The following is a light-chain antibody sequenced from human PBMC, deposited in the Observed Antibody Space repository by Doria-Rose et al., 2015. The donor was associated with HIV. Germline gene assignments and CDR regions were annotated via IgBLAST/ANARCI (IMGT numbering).Light chain of an antibody. Sequence: TQSPGTLSLSPGERATLSCRASQSFSSTYLAWYQRKPGQAPSLLIYDGSTRATGIPDRFSASGSGTDFTLTINRLEPEDFALYYCHQYGTSWTSGQGTKVEI. J-gene: IGKJ1*01. V-gene: IGKV3-20*01. CDR2: DGS. CDR1: QSFSSTY. CDR3: HQYGTSWT.